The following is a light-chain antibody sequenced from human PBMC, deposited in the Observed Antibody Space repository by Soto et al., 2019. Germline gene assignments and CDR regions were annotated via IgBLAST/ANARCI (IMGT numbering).Light chain of an antibody. CDR1: QTGVNL. J-gene: IGKJ2*01. V-gene: IGKV1-5*01. CDR3: QQYNLDPYT. CDR2: DAS. Sequence: DIEMTQSPFTLAAPVGDRVIINCRASQTGVNLLAWYQQKAGKAPKLIISDASKLESGVPPRFSGVGSGTEFTLTISSLQPDDSATYFCQQYNLDPYTFGPGTKLEIK.